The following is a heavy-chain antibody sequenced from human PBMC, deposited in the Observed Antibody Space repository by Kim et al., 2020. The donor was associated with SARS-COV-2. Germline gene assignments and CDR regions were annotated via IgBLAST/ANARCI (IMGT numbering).Heavy chain of an antibody. CDR3: AKMVIMDGYNYFYYYAMDV. CDR1: GFTFDTYA. Sequence: GGYLRLSCAASGFTFDTYAMSWVRQAPGKGLEWVSVISGGAVNKFYADSVRGRFTISRDNSKNTLYLQMNSLRDEDTDLYYCAKMVIMDGYNYFYYYAMDVWGQGTTVTDSS. D-gene: IGHD2-21*01. CDR2: ISGGAVNK. J-gene: IGHJ6*02. V-gene: IGHV3-23*01.